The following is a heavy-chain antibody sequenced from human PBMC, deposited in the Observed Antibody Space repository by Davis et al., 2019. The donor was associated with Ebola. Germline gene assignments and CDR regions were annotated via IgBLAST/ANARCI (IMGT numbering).Heavy chain of an antibody. CDR2: INHSGST. D-gene: IGHD2-15*01. Sequence: MPGGSLRLSCTVSGGSIRTHYWSWIRQPPGKGLEWIGEINHSGSTNYNPSLKSRVTISVDTSKNQFSLKLSSVTAADTAVYYCARDRGGYCSGGSCYSGGHYFDYWGQGTLVAVSS. J-gene: IGHJ4*02. V-gene: IGHV4-34*01. CDR1: GGSIRTHY. CDR3: ARDRGGYCSGGSCYSGGHYFDY.